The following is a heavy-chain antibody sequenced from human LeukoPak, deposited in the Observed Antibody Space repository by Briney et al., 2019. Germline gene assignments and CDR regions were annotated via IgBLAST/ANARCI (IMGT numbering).Heavy chain of an antibody. D-gene: IGHD6-19*01. J-gene: IGHJ4*02. Sequence: PSETLSLTCTVSGGSISSSPYYWGWIRQPPGKGLEWIGNIYYSGSTYYNPSLKTRVTISVDTCKNQFSLKLTSVTAADTAVYYCARHASVDGNWPRPLDYWGQGSLVTVSS. V-gene: IGHV4-39*01. CDR1: GGSISSSPYY. CDR2: IYYSGST. CDR3: ARHASVDGNWPRPLDY.